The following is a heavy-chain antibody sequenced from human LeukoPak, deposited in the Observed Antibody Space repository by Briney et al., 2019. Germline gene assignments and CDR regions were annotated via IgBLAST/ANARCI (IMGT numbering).Heavy chain of an antibody. CDR3: ANLGWEYYDILTGPRFNY. Sequence: PGGSLRLSCAASGFTFSSYAMSWVRQAPGKGLEWVSAISGSGGSTYYADSVKGRFTISRDNSKDTLYLQMNSLRAEDTAVYYCANLGWEYYDILTGPRFNYWGQGTPVTVSS. D-gene: IGHD3-9*01. CDR1: GFTFSSYA. V-gene: IGHV3-23*01. CDR2: ISGSGGST. J-gene: IGHJ4*02.